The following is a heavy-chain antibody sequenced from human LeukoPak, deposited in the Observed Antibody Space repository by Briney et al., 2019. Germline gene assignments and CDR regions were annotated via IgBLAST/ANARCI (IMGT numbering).Heavy chain of an antibody. CDR3: ARGPRYFDWLLQEPFDY. V-gene: IGHV4-34*01. CDR1: GGSFSGYY. CDR2: INHSGST. J-gene: IGHJ4*02. Sequence: SETLSLTCAVYGGSFSGYYWSWIRQPPGKGLEWIGEINHSGSTNYNPSLKSRVTIPVDTSKNQFSLKLSSVTAADTAVYYCARGPRYFDWLLQEPFDYWGQGTLVTVSS. D-gene: IGHD3-9*01.